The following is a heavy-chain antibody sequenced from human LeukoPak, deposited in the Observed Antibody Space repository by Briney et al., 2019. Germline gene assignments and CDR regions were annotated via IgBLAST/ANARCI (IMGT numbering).Heavy chain of an antibody. Sequence: PGGSLRLSCAASGFTFSSNSMNWVRQAPGKGLEWVSSISTSSSYIYYADSVKGRFTTSRDNAKKSLYLQMNSLRAEDTAVYYCTTSSYCEKNVCQTYFDFWGQGTLVTVSS. CDR2: ISTSSSYI. D-gene: IGHD2-21*01. CDR1: GFTFSSNS. J-gene: IGHJ4*02. V-gene: IGHV3-21*01. CDR3: TTSSYCEKNVCQTYFDF.